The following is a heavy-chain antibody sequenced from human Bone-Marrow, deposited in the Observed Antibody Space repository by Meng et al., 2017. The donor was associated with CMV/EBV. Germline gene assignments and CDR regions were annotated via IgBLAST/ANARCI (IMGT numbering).Heavy chain of an antibody. CDR3: ARLGHSSGYLYFPH. J-gene: IGHJ1*01. V-gene: IGHV5-51*01. CDR2: TYPGDSDT. CDR1: GYSFTSYW. D-gene: IGHD3-22*01. Sequence: KVSCKGSGYSFTSYWIGWVRQMPGKGLEWMGITYPGDSDTRYSPSFQGQVTISADKSISTAYLQWSSLKASDTAMYYCARLGHSSGYLYFPHWGRGHLVNVSS.